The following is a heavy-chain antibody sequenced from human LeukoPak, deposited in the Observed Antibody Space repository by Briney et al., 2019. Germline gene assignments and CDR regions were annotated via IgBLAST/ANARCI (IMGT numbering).Heavy chain of an antibody. D-gene: IGHD3-22*01. CDR1: GFTFSTYW. J-gene: IGHJ4*02. V-gene: IGHV3-74*01. Sequence: GGSLRLSCTASGFTFSTYWMPWVRQAPGKGLVWVSRINGDGSSATYADSVKGRFTISRDNAKNTLYLQMNSLRLDDTAIYYCATGASAISSSGVGFDWWGQGTLATVSS. CDR2: INGDGSSA. CDR3: ATGASAISSSGVGFDW.